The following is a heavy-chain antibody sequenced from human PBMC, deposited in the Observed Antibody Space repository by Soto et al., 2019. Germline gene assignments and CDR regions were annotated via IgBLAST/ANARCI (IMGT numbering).Heavy chain of an antibody. V-gene: IGHV4-34*01. CDR3: ASYCSGGSCYVGGMDV. J-gene: IGHJ6*02. CDR2: INHSGST. D-gene: IGHD2-15*01. Sequence: SETLSLTCAFYGGSFSGYYWSWIRQPPGKGLEWIGEINHSGSTNYNPSLKSRVTISVDTSKNQFSLKLSSVTAADTAVYYCASYCSGGSCYVGGMDVWGQGTTVTVSS. CDR1: GGSFSGYY.